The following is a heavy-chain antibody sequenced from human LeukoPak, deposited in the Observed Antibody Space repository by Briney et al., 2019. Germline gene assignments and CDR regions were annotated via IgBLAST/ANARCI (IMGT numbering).Heavy chain of an antibody. J-gene: IGHJ4*02. CDR3: ARGGKYGCSGGSCYSDY. CDR2: INPNRDGT. D-gene: IGHD2-15*01. V-gene: IGHV1-2*02. CDR1: GYTFTSYY. Sequence: ASVRVSCKASGYTFTSYYMHWVRQALGQGLEWVGGINPNRDGTNYAQKFQGRVTMTRDTATSTAYMELSRLRSDDTAVYDCARGGKYGCSGGSCYSDYWGQGTLVTVSA.